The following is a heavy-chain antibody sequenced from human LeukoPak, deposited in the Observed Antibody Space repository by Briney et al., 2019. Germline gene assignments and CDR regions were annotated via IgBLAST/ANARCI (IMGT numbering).Heavy chain of an antibody. J-gene: IGHJ4*02. D-gene: IGHD1-26*01. CDR2: ISYDGSNK. V-gene: IGHV3-30*18. CDR3: AKDRIVDYFDY. Sequence: GGSLRFSCAASGFTFSSYGMHWVRQAPGKGLEWVAVISYDGSNKYYADSVKGRFTISRDNSKNTLYLQMNSLRAEDTAVYYCAKDRIVDYFDYWGQGTLVTVSS. CDR1: GFTFSSYG.